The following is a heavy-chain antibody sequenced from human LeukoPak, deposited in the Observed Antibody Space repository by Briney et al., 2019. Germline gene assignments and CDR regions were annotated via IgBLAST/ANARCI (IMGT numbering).Heavy chain of an antibody. D-gene: IGHD3-10*01. Sequence: GGSLRLSCAASGFTFSSYAMSWVAQAPGRGREWVSAISGGGGSTYSADSVKGRFTISRDNSKNTLYLQMNSLRAEDTAVYYCAKDFITMVRGVIIPNYYYYGMDVWGQGTTVTVSS. V-gene: IGHV3-23*01. CDR3: AKDFITMVRGVIIPNYYYYGMDV. CDR1: GFTFSSYA. CDR2: ISGGGGST. J-gene: IGHJ6*02.